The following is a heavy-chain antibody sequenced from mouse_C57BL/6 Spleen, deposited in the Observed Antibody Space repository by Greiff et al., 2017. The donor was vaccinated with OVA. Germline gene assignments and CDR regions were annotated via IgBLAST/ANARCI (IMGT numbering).Heavy chain of an antibody. CDR3: ARDGGYYDYDGFAY. CDR2: ISYDGSN. CDR1: GYSITSGYY. J-gene: IGHJ3*01. V-gene: IGHV3-6*01. D-gene: IGHD2-4*01. Sequence: EVQRVESGPGLVKPSQSLSLTCSVTGYSITSGYYWNWIRQFPGNKLEWMGYISYDGSNNYNPSLKNRISITRDTSKNQFFLKLNSVTTEDTATYYCARDGGYYDYDGFAYWGQGTLVTVSA.